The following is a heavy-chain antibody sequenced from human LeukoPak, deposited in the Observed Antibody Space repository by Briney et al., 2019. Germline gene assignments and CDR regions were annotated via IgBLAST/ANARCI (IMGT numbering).Heavy chain of an antibody. CDR2: IYSGGST. V-gene: IGHV3-66*01. CDR1: GFTVSSNY. D-gene: IGHD6-13*01. J-gene: IGHJ4*02. CDR3: ARVSIAAAGYFDY. Sequence: GGSLRLSCAASGFTVSSNYMSWVRQAPGKGLEWVSVIYSGGSTYYADSVKGRFTISRDNAKNSLYLQMNSLRAEDTAVYYCARVSIAAAGYFDYWGRGTLVTVSS.